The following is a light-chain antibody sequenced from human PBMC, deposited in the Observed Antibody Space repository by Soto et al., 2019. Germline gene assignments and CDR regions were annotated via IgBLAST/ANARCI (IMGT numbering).Light chain of an antibody. CDR1: QSVSSSY. CDR2: GAS. J-gene: IGKJ1*01. V-gene: IGKV3-20*01. CDR3: QQYGSSPRT. Sequence: CRASQSVSSSYLAWYQQKPGQAPRLLIYGASTRATGIPDRFSGSGSGTDFTLTISRLEPEDFAVYYCQQYGSSPRTFGQGTKVDIK.